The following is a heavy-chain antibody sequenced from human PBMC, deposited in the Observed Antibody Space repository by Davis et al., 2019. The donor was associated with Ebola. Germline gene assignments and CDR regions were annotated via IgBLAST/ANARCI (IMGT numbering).Heavy chain of an antibody. V-gene: IGHV3-9*01. CDR1: GFTFDDYA. CDR2: ISWNSGSI. CDR3: AKGLYGLLDY. D-gene: IGHD3-10*01. Sequence: PGGSLRLSCAASGFTFDDYAMHWVRQAPGKGLEWVSGISWNSGSIGYADSVKGRFTISRDNAKNSLYLQMNSLRAEDTALYYCAKGLYGLLDYWGQGTLVTVSS. J-gene: IGHJ4*02.